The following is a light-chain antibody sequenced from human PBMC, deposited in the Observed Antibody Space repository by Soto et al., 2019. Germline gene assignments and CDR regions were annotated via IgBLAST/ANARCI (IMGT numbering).Light chain of an antibody. V-gene: IGKV1-5*01. J-gene: IGKJ4*01. CDR3: QQYFSYPLT. CDR2: DVS. CDR1: QSLGTW. Sequence: DIQMTQSPSTLSASVGDRVIITCRASQSLGTWLAWYQQKPGTAPVLLIYDVSRLESGVPPRFSGRGSGTEFTLTISSLQPDDFATYYCQQYFSYPLTFGGGTKVDIK.